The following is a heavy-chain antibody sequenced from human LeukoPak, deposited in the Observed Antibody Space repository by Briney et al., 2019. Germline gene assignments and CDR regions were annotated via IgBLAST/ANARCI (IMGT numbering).Heavy chain of an antibody. CDR1: GFTFSSCA. V-gene: IGHV3-30-3*01. Sequence: GGSLRLSCAASGFTFSSCAMHWVRQAPGKGLARVGVISYDGSNKYYADSVKGRFTISRDNSKNTLYLQMNSLKAEDTAVYYRARGFEYSSSYYYYYGMDVWGQEATVTVSS. CDR3: ARGFEYSSSYYYYYGMDV. J-gene: IGHJ6*02. CDR2: ISYDGSNK. D-gene: IGHD6-6*01.